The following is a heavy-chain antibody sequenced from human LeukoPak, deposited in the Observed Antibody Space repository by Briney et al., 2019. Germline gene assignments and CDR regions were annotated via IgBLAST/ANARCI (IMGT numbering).Heavy chain of an antibody. Sequence: GGSLRLSCAASGLTFNNYAMSWVRRAPGKGLAWVSTISGSGVATYYADSVKGRFTISRDNSKNTLYLQMNSLRAGDTAVYYCAKGNYDFWSGYPGLSYFDYWGQGTLVTVSS. CDR3: AKGNYDFWSGYPGLSYFDY. J-gene: IGHJ4*02. V-gene: IGHV3-23*01. CDR2: ISGSGVAT. CDR1: GLTFNNYA. D-gene: IGHD3-3*01.